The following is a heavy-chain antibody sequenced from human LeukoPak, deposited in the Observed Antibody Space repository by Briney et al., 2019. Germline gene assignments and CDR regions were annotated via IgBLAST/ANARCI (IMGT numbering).Heavy chain of an antibody. CDR1: GFTFSSYA. V-gene: IGHV3-23*01. Sequence: WGFLRLSCAASGFTFSSYAMNWVRQAPGKGLEWVSGISGSAGRTEYADSVKGRFTISRDNSKNTLYLQMNSLRAEDTAVYYCAKDRGVTVAYYFDYWGQGTLVTVSS. CDR3: AKDRGVTVAYYFDY. J-gene: IGHJ4*02. CDR2: ISGSAGRT. D-gene: IGHD3-10*01.